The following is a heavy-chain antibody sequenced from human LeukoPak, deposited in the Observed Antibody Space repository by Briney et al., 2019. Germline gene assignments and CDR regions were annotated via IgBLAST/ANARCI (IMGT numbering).Heavy chain of an antibody. J-gene: IGHJ3*02. Sequence: PGGSLRLSCAASGFTFSSHWMSWVRQAPGKGLEWVANIKQDGSLGYYVDSVKGRFAISRDNAKNSLYLQMSSPRAEDTAVYYCAREGDAFDIWGQGTMVTVSS. V-gene: IGHV3-7*01. CDR2: IKQDGSLG. CDR3: AREGDAFDI. CDR1: GFTFSSHW.